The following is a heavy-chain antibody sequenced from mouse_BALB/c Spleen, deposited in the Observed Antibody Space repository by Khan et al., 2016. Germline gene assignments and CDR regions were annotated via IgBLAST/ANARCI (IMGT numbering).Heavy chain of an antibody. V-gene: IGHV3-2*02. CDR2: ISYSGST. CDR1: GYSITSDYA. Sequence: EVQLVESGPGLVKPSQSLSLTCTVTGYSITSDYAWNWIRQFPGNKLEWMGHISYSGSTSYNPSLKSRISITRDTSKNQFFLQLNSVTNEDAAACYCARAPTRWYCDVWGAGTTVTVSS. CDR3: ARAPTRWYCDV. J-gene: IGHJ1*01. D-gene: IGHD1-1*01.